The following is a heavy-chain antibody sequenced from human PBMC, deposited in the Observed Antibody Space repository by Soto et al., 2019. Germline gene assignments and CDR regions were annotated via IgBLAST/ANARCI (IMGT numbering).Heavy chain of an antibody. J-gene: IGHJ6*03. CDR1: GYSFTSYW. CDR3: ARHMAGSNTMVRRGYYYYMDV. CDR2: IYPGDSDT. V-gene: IGHV5-51*01. Sequence: GESLKISCKGSGYSFTSYWIGWVRQMPGKGLEWMGIIYPGDSDTRYSPSFQGQVTISADKSISTAYLQWSSLKASDTAMYYCARHMAGSNTMVRRGYYYYMDVWGKGTTVTVSS. D-gene: IGHD3-10*01.